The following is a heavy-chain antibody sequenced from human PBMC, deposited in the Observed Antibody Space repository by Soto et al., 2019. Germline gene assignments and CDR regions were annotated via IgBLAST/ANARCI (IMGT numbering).Heavy chain of an antibody. V-gene: IGHV1-3*01. Sequence: QVQLVQSGAEVKKPGASVKVSCKASGYTFTSYAMHWVRQAPGQRLEWMGWINAGNGNTKYSQKFQGRVTITRDTCASTAYMELSSLRSEDTAVYYCARESGSNHFQHWGQGTLVTVPS. CDR1: GYTFTSYA. J-gene: IGHJ1*01. CDR2: INAGNGNT. CDR3: ARESGSNHFQH. D-gene: IGHD6-25*01.